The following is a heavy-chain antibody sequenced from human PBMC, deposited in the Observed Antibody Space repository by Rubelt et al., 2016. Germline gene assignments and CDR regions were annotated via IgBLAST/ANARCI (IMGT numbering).Heavy chain of an antibody. CDR3: ARSPRYDFEDNWFDP. CDR1: GYTFTSYY. J-gene: IGHJ5*02. V-gene: IGHV1-46*01. CDR2: INPSGGST. Sequence: QVQLVQSGAEVKKPGASVKVSCKASGYTFTSYYMHWVRQAPGQGLEWMGIINPSGGSTSYAQKCQGRVTMTRDTCTITFYMELSSLRSEDTAVYYCARSPRYDFEDNWFDPWGQGTLATVSS. D-gene: IGHD3-3*01.